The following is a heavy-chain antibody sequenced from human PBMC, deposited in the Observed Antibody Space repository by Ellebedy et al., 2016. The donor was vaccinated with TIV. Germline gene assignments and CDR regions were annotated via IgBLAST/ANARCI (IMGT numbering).Heavy chain of an antibody. J-gene: IGHJ4*02. Sequence: GESLKISXAASGFTFSSYGMHWVRQAPGKGLEWVAVISYDGSNKYYADSVKGRFTISRDNSKNTLYLQMNSLRAEDTAVYYCARDVYSSSSGNFDYWGQGTLVTVSS. V-gene: IGHV3-30*03. CDR3: ARDVYSSSSGNFDY. D-gene: IGHD6-13*01. CDR1: GFTFSSYG. CDR2: ISYDGSNK.